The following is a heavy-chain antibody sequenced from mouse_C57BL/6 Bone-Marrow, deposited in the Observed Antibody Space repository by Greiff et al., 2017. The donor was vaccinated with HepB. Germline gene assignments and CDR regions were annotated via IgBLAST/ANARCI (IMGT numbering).Heavy chain of an antibody. V-gene: IGHV7-1*01. CDR2: SRNKANDYTT. Sequence: EVKLMESGGGLVQSGRSLRLSCATSGFTFSDFYMEWVRQAPGKGLEWIAASRNKANDYTTEYSASVKGRFIVSRDTSQSILSLQMNALRAEDTAIYYCARGAPYTWFAYWGKGTLVTVSA. D-gene: IGHD2-12*01. J-gene: IGHJ3*01. CDR1: GFTFSDFY. CDR3: ARGAPYTWFAY.